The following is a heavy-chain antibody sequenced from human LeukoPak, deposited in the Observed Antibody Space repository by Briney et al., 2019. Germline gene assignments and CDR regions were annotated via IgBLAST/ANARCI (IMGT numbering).Heavy chain of an antibody. CDR3: ARDRPSGFYFDS. Sequence: GGSLRLSCVTSGFTFDDYGMSWVRQAPGKGLEWVSGINWNGGSTGYADSLQGRFTISRDNAKNSLYLQIYNLRAEDTAFYFCARDRPSGFYFDSWGQGTLVIASS. CDR1: GFTFDDYG. CDR2: INWNGGST. J-gene: IGHJ4*02. V-gene: IGHV3-20*04. D-gene: IGHD3-10*01.